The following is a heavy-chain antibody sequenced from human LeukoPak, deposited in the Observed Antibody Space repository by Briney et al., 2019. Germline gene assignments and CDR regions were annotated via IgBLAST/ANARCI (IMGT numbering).Heavy chain of an antibody. CDR2: IRGQDYGGTT. V-gene: IGHV3-49*04. CDR3: VRGRIKPDY. Sequence: GGSLRLSCSASGFSFGDYAMTWVRQAPGKGPEWVGLIRGQDYGGTTDYAASVKGRFTISRDDSKSIAYLQMNSLKSEDTAVYYCVRGRIKPDYWGQGTLVAVSS. CDR1: GFSFGDYA. J-gene: IGHJ4*02. D-gene: IGHD2/OR15-2a*01.